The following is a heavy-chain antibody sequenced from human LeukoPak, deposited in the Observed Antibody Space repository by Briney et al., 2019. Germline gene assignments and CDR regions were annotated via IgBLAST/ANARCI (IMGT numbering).Heavy chain of an antibody. D-gene: IGHD3-22*01. CDR3: ARGRAYYYDSSGYKN. CDR2: MNPNSGNT. J-gene: IGHJ4*02. V-gene: IGHV1-8*01. CDR1: GYTFTSYD. Sequence: ASVKVSCKASGYTFTSYDINWVRQATGQGLEWMGWMNPNSGNTGYARKFQGRVTMARNTSISTAYMELSSLRSEDTAVYYCARGRAYYYDSSGYKNWGQGTLVTVSS.